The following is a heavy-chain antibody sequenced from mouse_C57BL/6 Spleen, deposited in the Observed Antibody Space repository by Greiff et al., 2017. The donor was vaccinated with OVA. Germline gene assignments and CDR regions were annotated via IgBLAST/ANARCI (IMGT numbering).Heavy chain of an antibody. CDR1: GYSITSGYY. D-gene: IGHD2-4*01. CDR2: ISYDGSN. CDR3: ARADDYDGGYFDY. Sequence: VQLKESGPGLVKPSQSLSLTCPVPGYSITSGYYWNWIRQFPGNKLEWMGYISYDGSNNYNPSLKNRISITRDTSKNQFFLKLNSVTTEDTATYYCARADDYDGGYFDYWGQGTTLTVSS. J-gene: IGHJ2*01. V-gene: IGHV3-6*01.